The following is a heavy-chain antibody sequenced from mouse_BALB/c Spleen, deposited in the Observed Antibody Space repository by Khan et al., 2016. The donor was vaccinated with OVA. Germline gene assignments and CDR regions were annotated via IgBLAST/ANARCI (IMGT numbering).Heavy chain of an antibody. CDR1: GFTFNIFG. CDR2: ISSGSSTI. D-gene: IGHD2-2*01. CDR3: ARGGGYDGGFDY. J-gene: IGHJ2*01. Sequence: EVQLQESGGGLVQPGGSRKLSCAASGFTFNIFGMHWVRQAPEKGLEWVAYISSGSSTIYYADTVKGRFTISRDNPKNTVFLQMTSLRSEDTAMYYWARGGGYDGGFDYWGQGTTLTVSS. V-gene: IGHV5-17*02.